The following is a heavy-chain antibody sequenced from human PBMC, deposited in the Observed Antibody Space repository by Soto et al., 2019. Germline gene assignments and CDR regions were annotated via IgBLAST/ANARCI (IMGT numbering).Heavy chain of an antibody. CDR1: GDSISSTHW. CDR2: VYHTGST. Sequence: PSETLSLTCVVSGDSISSTHWWTWVRQTPGTGLEWIGEVYHTGSTKYNPSLKNRVTISLDKSNNQFSLNLKSLTAADTAVYYCARVPGPWGQGTLVTVSS. V-gene: IGHV4-4*02. J-gene: IGHJ5*02. CDR3: ARVPGP. D-gene: IGHD3-10*01.